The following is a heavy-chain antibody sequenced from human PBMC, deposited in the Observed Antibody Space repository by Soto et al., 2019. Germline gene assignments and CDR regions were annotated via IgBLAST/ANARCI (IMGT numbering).Heavy chain of an antibody. CDR1: GDSVSSNSAA. V-gene: IGHV6-1*01. Sequence: SQTLSLTCAISGDSVSSNSAAWNWIRQSPSRGLEWLGRTYYRSKWYNDYAVSVKSRITINPDTSKNHFSLQLKSVTPEDTALYYCASPAPGGWGGGGDYWGQGTLATASS. J-gene: IGHJ4*02. D-gene: IGHD3-16*01. CDR2: TYYRSKWYN. CDR3: ASPAPGGWGGGGDY.